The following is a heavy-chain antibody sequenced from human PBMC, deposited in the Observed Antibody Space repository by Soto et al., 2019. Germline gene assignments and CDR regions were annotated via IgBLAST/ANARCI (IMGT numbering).Heavy chain of an antibody. V-gene: IGHV1-69*08. CDR1: GGTFSSYT. J-gene: IGHJ4*02. D-gene: IGHD2-2*01. CDR3: ARETVAAETPGY. CDR2: IIPGLGII. Sequence: QVKLVQSGAEVKKPGSSVKVSCKASGGTFSSYTITWVRQAPGQGLEWMGRIIPGLGIINYAQKFQGRVTITADKSTSTAYMEVRSLRSEDTAVYYCARETVAAETPGYWGQGTLVTVSS.